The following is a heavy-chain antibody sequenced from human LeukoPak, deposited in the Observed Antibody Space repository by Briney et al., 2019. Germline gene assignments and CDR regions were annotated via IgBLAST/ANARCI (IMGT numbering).Heavy chain of an antibody. V-gene: IGHV1-69*01. Sequence: SVKVSCKASGGTFSSYAISWVRQAPGQGLEWMGGIIPIFGTANYAQKFQGRVTITADESTSTAYMELSSLRSEDTAVYYCARGGPAVADRNWFDPWGQGTLVTVSS. CDR3: ARGGPAVADRNWFDP. CDR2: IIPIFGTA. CDR1: GGTFSSYA. D-gene: IGHD6-19*01. J-gene: IGHJ5*02.